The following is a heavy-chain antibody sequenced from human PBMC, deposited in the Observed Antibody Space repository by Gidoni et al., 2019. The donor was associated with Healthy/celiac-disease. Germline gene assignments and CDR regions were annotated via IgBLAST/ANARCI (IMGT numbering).Heavy chain of an antibody. CDR1: GFTVSSNY. CDR2: IYSGGST. CDR3: ASQGCSGGSCYRDGDDAFDI. Sequence: EVQLVETGGGLIQPGGSLRLACAASGFTVSSNYMSWVRQAPGKGLAWVSVIYSGGSTYYAASVKGRFTISRDNSKNTLYLQMNSLRAEDTAVYYCASQGCSGGSCYRDGDDAFDIWGQGTMVTVSS. D-gene: IGHD2-15*01. J-gene: IGHJ3*02. V-gene: IGHV3-53*02.